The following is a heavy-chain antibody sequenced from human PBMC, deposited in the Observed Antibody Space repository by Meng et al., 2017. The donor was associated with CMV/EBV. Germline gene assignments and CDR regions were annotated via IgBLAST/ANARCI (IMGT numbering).Heavy chain of an antibody. CDR2: ISYDGSNK. Sequence: GESLKISCAASGFTFSSYAMHWVRQAPGKGLEWVAVISYDGSNKYYADSVKGRFTISRDNSKNTLYLQMNSLRAEDTAVYYCARDQPLLYTNYYGSGSLHGFYYYYYGMDVWGQGTTVTVSS. J-gene: IGHJ6*02. CDR3: ARDQPLLYTNYYGSGSLHGFYYYYYGMDV. V-gene: IGHV3-30*04. D-gene: IGHD3-10*01. CDR1: GFTFSSYA.